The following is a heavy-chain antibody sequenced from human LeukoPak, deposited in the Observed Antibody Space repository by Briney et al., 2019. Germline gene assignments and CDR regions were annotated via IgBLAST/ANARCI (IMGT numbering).Heavy chain of an antibody. D-gene: IGHD4-17*01. J-gene: IGHJ4*02. CDR3: ARYDYGDYGDY. CDR1: GGSISSGSYY. Sequence: KTSENLSLTCTGSGGSISSGSYYWSWIRQPAGKGLEWIGRIYTSGSTNYNPSLKSRATISVDTSKNQFSLKLSSVTAADTAVYYCARYDYGDYGDYWGQGTLVTVSS. CDR2: IYTSGST. V-gene: IGHV4-61*02.